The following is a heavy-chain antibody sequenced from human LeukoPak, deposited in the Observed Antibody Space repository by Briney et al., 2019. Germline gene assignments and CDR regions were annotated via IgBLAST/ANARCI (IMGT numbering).Heavy chain of an antibody. V-gene: IGHV3-33*01. CDR1: GVTFSSYG. CDR2: IWYDGSNK. CDR3: ARDIWFGELCYFDY. Sequence: GGSLRLSCAASGVTFSSYGMHWVRQAPGKGLEWVAVIWYDGSNKYYADSVKGRFTISRDNSKNTLYLQMNSLRAEDTAVYYCARDIWFGELCYFDYWGQGTLVTVSS. J-gene: IGHJ4*02. D-gene: IGHD3-10*01.